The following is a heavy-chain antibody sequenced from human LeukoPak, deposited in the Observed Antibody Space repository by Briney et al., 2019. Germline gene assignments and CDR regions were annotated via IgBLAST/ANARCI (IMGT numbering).Heavy chain of an antibody. J-gene: IGHJ4*02. CDR3: ARERVVIASYFDY. V-gene: IGHV4-59*01. Sequence: SETLSLTCTVSGGSISSYYWSWIRQPPGKGLEWIGYIYYSGSTSYNPSLKSRVTISVDTSKNQFSLKLNSVTAADTAVYYCARERVVIASYFDYWGQGTLVTVSS. CDR1: GGSISSYY. CDR2: IYYSGST. D-gene: IGHD2-21*01.